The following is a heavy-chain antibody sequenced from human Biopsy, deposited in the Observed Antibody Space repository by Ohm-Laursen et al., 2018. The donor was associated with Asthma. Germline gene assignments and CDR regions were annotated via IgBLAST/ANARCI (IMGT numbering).Heavy chain of an antibody. CDR3: ARAGALIVGATMGY. Sequence: DSVKASCKASGYTFTSYYMHWVRQTPGQGLEWMGIINPSGGSTSYAQKFQGRVTMTRDTSTSTVYLELSSLRSEDTAVYYCARAGALIVGATMGYWGQGTLVTVSS. J-gene: IGHJ4*02. CDR1: GYTFTSYY. D-gene: IGHD1-26*01. V-gene: IGHV1-46*01. CDR2: INPSGGST.